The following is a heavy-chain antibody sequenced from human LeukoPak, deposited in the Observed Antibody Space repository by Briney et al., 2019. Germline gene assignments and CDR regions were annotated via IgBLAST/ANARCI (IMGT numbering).Heavy chain of an antibody. CDR3: ARVVAAGVYYYYMDV. V-gene: IGHV1-18*01. Sequence: ASVKVSCKASGYTFTSYGISWVRQAPGQGLEWMGWISAYNGNTNYAQKLQGRVTMTTDTSTSTAYMELRSLRSDDTAVYYCARVVAAGVYYYYMDVWGKGTTVTISS. CDR1: GYTFTSYG. D-gene: IGHD6-13*01. J-gene: IGHJ6*03. CDR2: ISAYNGNT.